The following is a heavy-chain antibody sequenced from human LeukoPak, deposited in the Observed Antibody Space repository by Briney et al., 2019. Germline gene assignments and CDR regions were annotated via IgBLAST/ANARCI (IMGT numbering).Heavy chain of an antibody. D-gene: IGHD2-8*01. CDR3: ARGVSSYPTDAFDI. CDR1: GGTFSSYT. J-gene: IGHJ3*02. CDR2: IIPILGIA. Sequence: SVKVSCKASGGTFSSYTISRVRQAPGQGLEWMGRIIPILGIANYAQKFQGRVTITADKSTSTAYMELSSLRSEDTAVYYCARGVSSYPTDAFDIWGQGTMVTVSS. V-gene: IGHV1-69*02.